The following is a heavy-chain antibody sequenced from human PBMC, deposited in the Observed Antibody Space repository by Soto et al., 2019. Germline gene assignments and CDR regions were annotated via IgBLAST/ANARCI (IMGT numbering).Heavy chain of an antibody. V-gene: IGHV5-10-1*01. Sequence: GESLKISCKGSGYSFTNYWITWVRQMPGKGLEWMGKINPSDSYTNYSPSVQGNVVISVDKSISTAYLQWTSLKASDTAVYYCARVWGGSYYPSFDYWGQGTLVTVSS. CDR3: ARVWGGSYYPSFDY. CDR1: GYSFTNYW. D-gene: IGHD1-26*01. CDR2: INPSDSYT. J-gene: IGHJ4*02.